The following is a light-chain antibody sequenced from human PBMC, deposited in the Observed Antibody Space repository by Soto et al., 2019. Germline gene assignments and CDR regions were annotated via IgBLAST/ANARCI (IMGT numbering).Light chain of an antibody. V-gene: IGKV3-15*01. Sequence: EIVMTQSPATLSVSPGERATLSCRASQSVSSNLAWHQQKPGQAPRLLIYGASTRATGIPARFSGSGSGTEFTLTISSLQSEDFAVYYCQQYNSWPVTFGQGTKVEIK. CDR1: QSVSSN. CDR3: QQYNSWPVT. CDR2: GAS. J-gene: IGKJ1*01.